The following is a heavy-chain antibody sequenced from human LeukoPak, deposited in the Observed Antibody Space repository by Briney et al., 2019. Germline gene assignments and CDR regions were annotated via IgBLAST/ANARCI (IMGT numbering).Heavy chain of an antibody. CDR2: IRSKAYGGTT. D-gene: IGHD1-1*01. CDR3: TREAPNWNPAVSDFDY. V-gene: IGHV3-49*04. Sequence: PGGSLRLSCTAFGFTFGDYAMSWVRQAPGKGLEWVGFIRSKAYGGTTEYAASVKGRFTISRDDSKSIAYLQMNSLKTEDTAVYYCTREAPNWNPAVSDFDYWGQGTLVTVSS. J-gene: IGHJ4*02. CDR1: GFTFGDYA.